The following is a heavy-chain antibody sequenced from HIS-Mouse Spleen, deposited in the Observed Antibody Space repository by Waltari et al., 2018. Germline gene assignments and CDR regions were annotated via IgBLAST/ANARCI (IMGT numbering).Heavy chain of an antibody. CDR1: GFTVRSYW. CDR2: IKQDGSEK. Sequence: EVQLVESGGGLVQPGGSLRLSCAASGFTVRSYWMDWVRQAPGKGLEWVANIKQDGSEKYYVDSVKGRFTISRDNAKNSLYLQMNSLRAEDTAVYYCARERRGPGWFDPWGQGTLVTVSS. CDR3: ARERRGPGWFDP. V-gene: IGHV3-7*01. D-gene: IGHD5-12*01. J-gene: IGHJ5*02.